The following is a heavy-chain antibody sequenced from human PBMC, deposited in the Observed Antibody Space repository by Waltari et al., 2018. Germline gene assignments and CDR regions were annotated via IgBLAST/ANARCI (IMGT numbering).Heavy chain of an antibody. Sequence: QVQLQESGPGLVKPSETLSLTCAVSGDSTNNYYWNWIRQPPGKELEWIGYIAYTGRTNYNPSLKSRVTISVDTSKTQFSLKLTSVTAADTAVYYCGRSYDFWSGYPLDYWGPGSLVTVSS. V-gene: IGHV4-59*01. D-gene: IGHD3-3*01. CDR2: IAYTGRT. J-gene: IGHJ4*02. CDR3: GRSYDFWSGYPLDY. CDR1: GDSTNNYY.